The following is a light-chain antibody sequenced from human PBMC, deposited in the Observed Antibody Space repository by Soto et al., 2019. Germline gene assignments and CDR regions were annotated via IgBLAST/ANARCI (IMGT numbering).Light chain of an antibody. CDR3: QQDSSWPLT. V-gene: IGKV3-15*01. CDR2: GAS. Sequence: ERVMTQSPSTMSVSPWERFTLSFMARQDIRSSLAWYQQKSGQAPRLLIYGASIRATGVPAMFSGSGSGTEFTLSISSLQSEHLGVYYCQQDSSWPLTFGGGTKVDIK. CDR1: QDIRSS. J-gene: IGKJ4*01.